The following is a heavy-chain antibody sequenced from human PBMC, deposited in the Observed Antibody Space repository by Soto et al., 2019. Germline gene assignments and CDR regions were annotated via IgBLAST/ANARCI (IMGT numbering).Heavy chain of an antibody. CDR2: IYYSGST. D-gene: IGHD5-12*01. CDR3: ARCHSGYDGPYYMDV. J-gene: IGHJ6*03. Sequence: QVQLQESGPGLVKPSETLSLTCTVSGGSISSYYWSWIRQPPGKGLEWIGYIYYSGSTNYNPSLKSRVTISVDTSKNQFSLKLSSVTAADTAVYYCARCHSGYDGPYYMDVWGKGTTVTVSS. V-gene: IGHV4-59*01. CDR1: GGSISSYY.